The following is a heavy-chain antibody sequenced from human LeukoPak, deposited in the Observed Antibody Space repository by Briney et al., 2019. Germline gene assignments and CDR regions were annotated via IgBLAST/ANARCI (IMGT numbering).Heavy chain of an antibody. D-gene: IGHD3-3*01. CDR3: ARGLLQFWNGYAADVFDI. CDR2: INTNSGNT. Sequence: VASVKVSCKASGYTLTSYDINWVRQATGQGLEWMGRINTNSGNTDYAQKFRGRVTMTRNSSIGTVYMELSSLKSEDTAVYYCARGLLQFWNGYAADVFDIWGQGTMVTVSS. V-gene: IGHV1-8*01. CDR1: GYTLTSYD. J-gene: IGHJ3*02.